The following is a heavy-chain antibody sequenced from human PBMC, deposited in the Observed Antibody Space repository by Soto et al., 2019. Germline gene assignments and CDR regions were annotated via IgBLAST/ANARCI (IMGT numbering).Heavy chain of an antibody. D-gene: IGHD6-13*01. CDR2: IYHSGST. CDR1: GGSISSGGYS. J-gene: IGHJ5*02. Sequence: LSLTCAVSGGSISSGGYSWSWIRQPPGKGLEWIGYIYHSGSTYYNPSLKSRVTISVDRSKNQFSLKLSSVTAADTAVYYCARVGYSSSWDNWFDPWGQGTLVTVSS. CDR3: ARVGYSSSWDNWFDP. V-gene: IGHV4-30-2*01.